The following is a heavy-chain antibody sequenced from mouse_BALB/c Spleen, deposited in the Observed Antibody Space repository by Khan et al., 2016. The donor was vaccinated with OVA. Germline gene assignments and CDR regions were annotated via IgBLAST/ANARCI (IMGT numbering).Heavy chain of an antibody. CDR1: GYSFTTYY. D-gene: IGHD3-3*01. J-gene: IGHJ3*01. CDR2: IDPFNGGN. CDR3: ARGTFDY. V-gene: IGHV1-34*01. Sequence: VQLQQSGPELMKPGASVKISCKASGYSFTTYYMHWVKQSHGKSLEWIGYIDPFNGGNDHNQKFKGKATLTVDKSSSTAYMHLSSLTSEDSAVYYCARGTFDYWGQGTLVTVSA.